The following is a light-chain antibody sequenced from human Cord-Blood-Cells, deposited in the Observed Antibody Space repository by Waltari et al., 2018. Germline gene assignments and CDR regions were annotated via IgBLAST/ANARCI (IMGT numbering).Light chain of an antibody. CDR1: QSLLHSNGYNY. CDR3: MQALQTPLFT. Sequence: DIVMTQSPLSLPVPPGEQTSISCRSSQSLLHSNGYNYLDWYLQKPGQSPQLLIYLGSNRASGVPDRFSGSGSGTDFTLKISRVEAEDVGVYYCMQALQTPLFTFGPGTKVDIK. J-gene: IGKJ3*01. CDR2: LGS. V-gene: IGKV2-28*01.